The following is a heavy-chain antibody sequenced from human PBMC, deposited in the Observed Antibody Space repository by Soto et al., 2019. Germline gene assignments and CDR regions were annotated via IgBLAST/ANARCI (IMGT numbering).Heavy chain of an antibody. D-gene: IGHD1-26*01. J-gene: IGHJ4*02. V-gene: IGHV4-59*01. CDR3: ARAGATTLSDY. CDR2: IYYSGST. CDR1: GGSISNYY. Sequence: SETLSLTCTVSGGSISNYYWSWIRQPPGKGLEWIGYIYYSGSTNYNPSLKSRVTISLDTSKNQFSLKLSSVTAADTAVHYCARAGATTLSDYWSQGTLVTVSS.